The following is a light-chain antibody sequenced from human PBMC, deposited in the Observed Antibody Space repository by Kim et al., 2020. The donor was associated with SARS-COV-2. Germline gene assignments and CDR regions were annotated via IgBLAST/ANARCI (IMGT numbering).Light chain of an antibody. Sequence: QPVLTQSPSASASLGASVKLTCTLSSGHSNYAIAWHQKQPEKGPRCLMKVKSDGSHIKGDGIPDRFSGSSSGTERYLIISGLQPEDEADYYCQTWGTDIRLFGGGTKVTVL. J-gene: IGLJ3*02. CDR3: QTWGTDIRL. V-gene: IGLV4-69*01. CDR2: VKSDGSH. CDR1: SGHSNYA.